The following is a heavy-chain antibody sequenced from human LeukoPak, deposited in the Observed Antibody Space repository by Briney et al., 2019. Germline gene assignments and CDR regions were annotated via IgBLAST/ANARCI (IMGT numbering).Heavy chain of an antibody. V-gene: IGHV1-18*01. D-gene: IGHD3-10*01. CDR2: ISACNGNT. Sequence: GASVKVSCKASGYTFTSYGISWVRQAPGQGLEWMGWISACNGNTNYAQKLQGRVTMTTGTSTSTAYMELRSLRSDDTAVYYCATLNGSGSHPYWGQGTLVTVSS. CDR1: GYTFTSYG. CDR3: ATLNGSGSHPY. J-gene: IGHJ4*02.